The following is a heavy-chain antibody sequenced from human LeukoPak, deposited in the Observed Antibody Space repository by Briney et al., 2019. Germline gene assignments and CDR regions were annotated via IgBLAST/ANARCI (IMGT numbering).Heavy chain of an antibody. CDR2: ISGSGGST. D-gene: IGHD6-25*01. V-gene: IGHV3-23*01. J-gene: IGHJ6*03. CDR1: GFTFSSYA. CDR3: TAAPYYYYYMDV. Sequence: GGSLRLSCAASGFTFSSYAMSWVRQAPGKGLEWVSAISGSGGSTYYADSVKGRFTISRDNFKNTLYLQMNSLRAEDTAVYYCTAAPYYYYYMDVWGKGTTVTVSS.